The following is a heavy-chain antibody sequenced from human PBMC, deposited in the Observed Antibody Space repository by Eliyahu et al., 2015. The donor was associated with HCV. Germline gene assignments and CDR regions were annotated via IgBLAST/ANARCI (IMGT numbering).Heavy chain of an antibody. J-gene: IGHJ4*02. CDR2: ISDSGAGT. CDR1: GFTFNHYA. V-gene: IGHV3-23*01. CDR3: AKSFDIHWLVPSDS. D-gene: IGHD6-19*01. Sequence: EVQLLESGGGLLQPGGSLRLSCAASGFTFNHYAMSWVRQAPGKGLEGVSSISDSGAGTYYADSVKGRFTISRDNSENTLFLLMNRLSAEDTAVYYCAKSFDIHWLVPSDSWGQGTLVTVSS.